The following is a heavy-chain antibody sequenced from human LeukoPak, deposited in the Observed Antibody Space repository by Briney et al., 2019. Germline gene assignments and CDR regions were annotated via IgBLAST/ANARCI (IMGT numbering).Heavy chain of an antibody. CDR3: ARHVPYDSSDYTLTY. CDR1: GDSISNYF. V-gene: IGHV4-59*08. CDR2: IYYSGST. J-gene: IGHJ4*02. D-gene: IGHD3-22*01. Sequence: PSETLSPTCTVSGDSISNYFWSWIRQPPGKELEYIGYIYYSGSTNYNPSLKSRVTISADTSKSQLSLKLNSVTAADTAVYYCARHVPYDSSDYTLTYWGQGTLVTVSS.